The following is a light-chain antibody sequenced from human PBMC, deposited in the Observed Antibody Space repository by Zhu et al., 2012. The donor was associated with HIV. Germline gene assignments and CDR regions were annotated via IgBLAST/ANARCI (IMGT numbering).Light chain of an antibody. CDR1: RSVRSF. J-gene: IGKJ4*01. V-gene: IGKV3-11*01. CDR3: QQYSDWPLT. Sequence: IVLTQSPATLSLSPGERATVSCRASRSVRSFLAWYQQKPGQAPRLLIYDTSERATGIPARFSGRGSGTEFTLTISSLQSEDFAVYYCQQYSDWPLTFGGGTKVGIK. CDR2: DTS.